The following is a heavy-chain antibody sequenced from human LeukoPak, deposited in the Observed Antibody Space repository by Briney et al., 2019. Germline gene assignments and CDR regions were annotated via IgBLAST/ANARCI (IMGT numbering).Heavy chain of an antibody. J-gene: IGHJ4*02. D-gene: IGHD1-26*01. V-gene: IGHV4-31*11. CDR3: ARTIRGSYYFLDY. CDR2: IYYSGST. CDR1: GGSISSGGYY. Sequence: PSETLSLTCAVSGGSISSGGYYWSWIRQHPGKGLEWIGYIYYSGSTYYNPSLKSRVTISVDTSKNQFSLKLSSVTAADTAVYYCARTIRGSYYFLDYWGQGTLVTVSS.